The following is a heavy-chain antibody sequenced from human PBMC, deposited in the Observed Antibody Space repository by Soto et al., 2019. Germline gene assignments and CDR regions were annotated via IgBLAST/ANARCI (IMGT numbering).Heavy chain of an antibody. D-gene: IGHD6-13*01. J-gene: IGHJ6*02. CDR3: SRADRDSSWYRFNGLDL. CDR1: GFTFGDYA. V-gene: IGHV3-49*04. Sequence: GGSLRLSCTGSGFTFGDYAMSRVRQAPGKGLEWIAFIRSRASGGTTEYATSVKYRFTISRDDSKSIAYLQLHSLNTADTGVYFCSRADRDSSWYRFNGLDLWGQGTTVTVSS. CDR2: IRSRASGGTT.